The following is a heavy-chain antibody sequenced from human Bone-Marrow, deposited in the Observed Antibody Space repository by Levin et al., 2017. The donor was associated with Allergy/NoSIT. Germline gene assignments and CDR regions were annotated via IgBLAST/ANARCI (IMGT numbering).Heavy chain of an antibody. D-gene: IGHD1-26*01. CDR3: ARDRLVIGGGGRPLDY. CDR1: GYTFTSYY. Sequence: PVASVKVSCKASGYTFTSYYMHWVRQAPGQGLEWMGIINPSGGSTSYAQKFQGRVTMTRDTSTSTVYMELSSLRSEDTAVYYCARDRLVIGGGGRPLDYWGQGTLVTVSS. V-gene: IGHV1-46*01. J-gene: IGHJ4*02. CDR2: INPSGGST.